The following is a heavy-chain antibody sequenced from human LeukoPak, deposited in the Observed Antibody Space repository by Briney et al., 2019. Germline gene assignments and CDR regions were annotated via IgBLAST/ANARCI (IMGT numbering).Heavy chain of an antibody. V-gene: IGHV5-51*01. J-gene: IGHJ4*02. Sequence: GESLKISCKGSGYSFTNYWIAWVRQMPGKGLECMGIIYPGDSNTKYSPSFQGLVTISADKSISTAYLQWSSLKASDTPIYYCARQYCTSTTCYHREFDFWGQGTLVTVPS. CDR1: GYSFTNYW. CDR3: ARQYCTSTTCYHREFDF. CDR2: IYPGDSNT. D-gene: IGHD2-2*01.